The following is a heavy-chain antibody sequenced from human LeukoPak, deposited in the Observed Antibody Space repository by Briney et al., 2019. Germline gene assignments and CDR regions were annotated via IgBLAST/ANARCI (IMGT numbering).Heavy chain of an antibody. CDR2: INHSGST. CDR3: ARKGYIVLMVYAMHAFDI. CDR1: GGSFSGYY. D-gene: IGHD2-8*01. Sequence: SETLSLTCAVYGGSFSGYYWSWIRQPPGKGLEWIGEINHSGSTNYNPSLKSRVTISVDTSKNQFSLKLSSVTAADTAVYYCARKGYIVLMVYAMHAFDIWGQGTMVTVSS. J-gene: IGHJ3*02. V-gene: IGHV4-34*01.